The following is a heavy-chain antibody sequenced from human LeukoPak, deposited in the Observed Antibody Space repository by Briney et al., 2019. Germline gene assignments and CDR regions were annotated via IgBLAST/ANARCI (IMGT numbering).Heavy chain of an antibody. Sequence: KLSETLSLTHTLSGGSISRYLWSWIPQPPGKGLEWIGYIYYSGSTNYNPSLKSRVTISVHTSKNHFSLKLSSVTAADTAVYYCASSGWYPGAFDYWGQGTLVTVSS. CDR1: GGSISRYL. CDR2: IYYSGST. CDR3: ASSGWYPGAFDY. J-gene: IGHJ4*02. D-gene: IGHD6-19*01. V-gene: IGHV4-59*01.